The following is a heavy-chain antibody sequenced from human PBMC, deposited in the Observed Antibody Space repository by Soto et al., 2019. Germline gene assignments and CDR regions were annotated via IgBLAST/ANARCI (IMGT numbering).Heavy chain of an antibody. V-gene: IGHV4-39*01. J-gene: IGHJ6*02. CDR1: GGSISSSSYY. Sequence: SETLSLTCTVSGGSISSSSYYWGWIRQPPGKGLEWIGSIYYSGSTYYNPSLKSRVTISVDTSKNQFSLKLSSVTAADTAVYYCARRLFYDSSGFEGGGMDVWGQGTTVTVSS. CDR2: IYYSGST. D-gene: IGHD3-22*01. CDR3: ARRLFYDSSGFEGGGMDV.